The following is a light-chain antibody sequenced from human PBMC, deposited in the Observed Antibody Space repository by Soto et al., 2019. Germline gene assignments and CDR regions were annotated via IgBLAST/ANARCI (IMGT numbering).Light chain of an antibody. CDR1: QSVSSSY. Sequence: EIVLTQSPGTLSLSPGERATLSCRASQSVSSSYLAWYQQKPGQAPRLLIYGASTRATGIPARFSGSGSGTEFTLTSSRLEPEDFAVYYCQQYGSSPWTFGQGTKVDIK. CDR3: QQYGSSPWT. V-gene: IGKV3-20*01. CDR2: GAS. J-gene: IGKJ1*01.